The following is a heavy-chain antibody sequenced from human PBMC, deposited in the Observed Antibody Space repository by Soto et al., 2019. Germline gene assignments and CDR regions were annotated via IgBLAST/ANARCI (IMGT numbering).Heavy chain of an antibody. J-gene: IGHJ2*01. CDR2: IIPALGTT. Sequence: QDQLVQSGAEVKKPGSSVKVSCKAFGGPFSSHTFSWVRQAPVQGLEWMGRIIPALGTTTYAQKFQGRVTITADESVTTVYMELNSLRTEDTAVYYCARPDFGDYWYFDLWGRGTLVTVSS. CDR3: ARPDFGDYWYFDL. D-gene: IGHD3-10*01. CDR1: GGPFSSHT. V-gene: IGHV1-69*08.